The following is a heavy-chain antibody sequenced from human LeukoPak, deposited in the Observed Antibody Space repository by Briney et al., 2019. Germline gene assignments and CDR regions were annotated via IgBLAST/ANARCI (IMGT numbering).Heavy chain of an antibody. Sequence: GESLKISCKGSGYSFTSYWIGWVRQMPGKGLEWMGIMHPCDSDTRYSPSFQGQVTISADKSISTAYLQWSSLKASDTAMYYCARHLLGYCSSTSCREVRFDPWGQGTLVTV. J-gene: IGHJ5*02. CDR1: GYSFTSYW. V-gene: IGHV5-51*01. CDR2: MHPCDSDT. CDR3: ARHLLGYCSSTSCREVRFDP. D-gene: IGHD2-2*01.